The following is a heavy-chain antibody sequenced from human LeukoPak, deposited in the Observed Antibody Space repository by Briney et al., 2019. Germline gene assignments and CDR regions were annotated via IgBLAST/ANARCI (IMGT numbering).Heavy chain of an antibody. CDR1: GGSIRSSYYY. J-gene: IGHJ4*02. CDR2: IYYSGST. CDR3: ARIMLSWRGFDC. D-gene: IGHD3-10*02. Sequence: SETLSLTCTVSGGSIRSSYYYWGWIRQPPGKGLEWIGHIYYSGSTYYNPSLKSRGIISVETSKNQFSLKLSSVTAADTAVYYCARIMLSWRGFDCWGQGTLVTVSS. V-gene: IGHV4-31*03.